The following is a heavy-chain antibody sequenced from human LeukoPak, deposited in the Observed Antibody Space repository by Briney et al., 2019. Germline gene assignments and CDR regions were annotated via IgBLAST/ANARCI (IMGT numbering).Heavy chain of an antibody. Sequence: GGSLRLSCAASGFTFSSYSMNWVRQAPGKGLEWLSYITDSGSDAYYADSVKGRFTIFRDNAKNSLYLQMNSLRVEDTAVYYCARDLAVAGSWGQGTLVTVSS. V-gene: IGHV3-21*04. CDR1: GFTFSSYS. CDR2: ITDSGSDA. J-gene: IGHJ5*02. CDR3: ARDLAVAGS. D-gene: IGHD6-19*01.